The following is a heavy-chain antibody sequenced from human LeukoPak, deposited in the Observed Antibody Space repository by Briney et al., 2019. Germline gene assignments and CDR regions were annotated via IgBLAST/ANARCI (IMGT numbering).Heavy chain of an antibody. D-gene: IGHD2-2*01. Sequence: GASVKVSCKASGGTFSSYTISWVRQAPGQGLERMGRIIPILGIANYAQKFQGRVTITADKSTSTAYMELSSLRSEDTAVYYCARDPLPPGYCSSTSCLDYWGQGTLVTVSS. CDR3: ARDPLPPGYCSSTSCLDY. V-gene: IGHV1-69*04. J-gene: IGHJ4*02. CDR1: GGTFSSYT. CDR2: IIPILGIA.